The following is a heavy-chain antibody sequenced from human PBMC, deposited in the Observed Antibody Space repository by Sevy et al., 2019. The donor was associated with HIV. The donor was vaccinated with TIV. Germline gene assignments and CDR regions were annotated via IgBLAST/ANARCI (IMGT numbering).Heavy chain of an antibody. CDR2: ISKDGRTK. V-gene: IGHV3-30*18. J-gene: IGHJ6*02. Sequence: GGSLRLSCAASGFTFNSYAMHWVRQAPGKGLEWVAVISKDGRTKYYAESVKGRFTISRDNSKNTLNLQMNSLRAEDTAGFYCAKDRCTGDVCENYYYALDIWGQGTTVTVSS. CDR3: AKDRCTGDVCENYYYALDI. CDR1: GFTFNSYA. D-gene: IGHD2-8*02.